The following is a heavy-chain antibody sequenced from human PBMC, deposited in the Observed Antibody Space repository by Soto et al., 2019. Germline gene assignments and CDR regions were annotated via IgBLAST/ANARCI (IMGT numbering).Heavy chain of an antibody. CDR1: GFTFDDYA. CDR2: ISGTSSYI. J-gene: IGHJ3*02. CDR3: ARVRLPYTGSHPDAFDI. Sequence: PGGSLRLSCAASGFTFDDYAMNWVRQAPGKGLEWVSSISGTSSYIYYGDSMKGRFTTSRDNARNSLYLQMNSLRVEDTAVYYCARVRLPYTGSHPDAFDIWGQGTMVTVSS. V-gene: IGHV3-21*01. D-gene: IGHD1-26*01.